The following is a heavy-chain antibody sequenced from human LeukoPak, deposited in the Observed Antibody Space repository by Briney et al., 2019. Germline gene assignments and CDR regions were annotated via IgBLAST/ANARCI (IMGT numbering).Heavy chain of an antibody. D-gene: IGHD3-10*01. CDR3: GRDPRPSCGSYYFDY. CDR2: ISPSSGST. V-gene: IGHV1-46*01. J-gene: IGHJ4*02. Sequence: GRSLRLSCAASGFTFCSYAMSWVPQAPGQGLEWLGIISPSSGSTSYAQKFQGRVTMTRDPSTSTVDMELISLRSEVTAVYCCGRDPRPSCGSYYFDYWGQVTLVTVAS. CDR1: GFTFCSYA.